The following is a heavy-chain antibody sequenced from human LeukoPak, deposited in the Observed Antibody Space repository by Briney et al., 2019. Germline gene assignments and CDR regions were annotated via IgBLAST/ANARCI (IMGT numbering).Heavy chain of an antibody. J-gene: IGHJ4*02. V-gene: IGHV4-59*01. CDR1: GGSISTYY. CDR2: IYYTGST. Sequence: PSETLSLTCSVSGGSISTYYWSWIRQPPEKGLEWIGYIYYTGSTNYNPSLKSRVTISVDTSKNQFSLKLSSVTAADTAVYYCAMSIFGVVNNWGQGTLVTVSS. CDR3: AMSIFGVVNN. D-gene: IGHD3-3*01.